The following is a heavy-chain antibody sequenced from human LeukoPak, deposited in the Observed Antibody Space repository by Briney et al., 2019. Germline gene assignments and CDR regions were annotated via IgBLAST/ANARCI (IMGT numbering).Heavy chain of an antibody. CDR1: GGSISSGSYY. CDR3: ARDSWGSQLFDY. D-gene: IGHD3-16*01. V-gene: IGHV4-61*02. J-gene: IGHJ4*02. CDR2: IYTSGST. Sequence: PSETLSLTCTVSGGSISSGSYYWSWIRQPAGKGLEWIGRIYTSGSTNYNPSLKSRVTISVDTSKNQFSLKLSSVTAADTAVYYCARDSWGSQLFDYWGQGTLVTVSS.